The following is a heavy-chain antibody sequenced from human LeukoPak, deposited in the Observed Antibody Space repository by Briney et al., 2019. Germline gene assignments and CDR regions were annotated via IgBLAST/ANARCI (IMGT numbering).Heavy chain of an antibody. CDR1: GYTFNNYY. J-gene: IGHJ4*02. CDR2: INPSGGGT. CDR3: ARQGAYSSAIGMGY. Sequence: ASVTVSCTASGYTFNNYYMYWVRQAPGQGLEWMGMINPSGGGTSYAQKFQGRVTMTRDTSTRTVYMEVSSLKPEDTAVYYCARQGAYSSAIGMGYWGQGTLVTVSS. V-gene: IGHV1-46*02. D-gene: IGHD6-19*01.